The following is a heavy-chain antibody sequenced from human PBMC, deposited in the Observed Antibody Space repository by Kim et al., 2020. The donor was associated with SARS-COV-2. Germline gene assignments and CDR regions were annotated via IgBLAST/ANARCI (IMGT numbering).Heavy chain of an antibody. J-gene: IGHJ4*02. CDR1: GYTFTSYY. CDR2: INPSGGST. Sequence: ASVKVSCKASGYTFTSYYMHWVRQAPGQGLEWMGIINPSGGSTSYAQKFQGRVTMTRDTSTSTVYMELSSLRSEDTAVYYCARGGLRKDTAMVNEDYWGQGTLVTVSS. CDR3: ARGGLRKDTAMVNEDY. D-gene: IGHD5-18*01. V-gene: IGHV1-46*01.